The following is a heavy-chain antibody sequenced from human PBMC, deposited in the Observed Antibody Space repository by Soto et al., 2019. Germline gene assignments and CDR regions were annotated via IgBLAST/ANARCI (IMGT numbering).Heavy chain of an antibody. J-gene: IGHJ4*02. CDR1: GFTFSSYA. D-gene: IGHD6-13*01. V-gene: IGHV3-23*01. CDR2: ISGSGSST. CDR3: AKSPQPRIAAPGTRYFDY. Sequence: GGSLRLSCAASGFTFSSYAMSWVRQAPGKGLEWVSAISGSGSSTYYADSVKGRFTISRDNSKNTLYLQMNSLRAEDTAVYYCAKSPQPRIAAPGTRYFDYWGQGTLVTVSS.